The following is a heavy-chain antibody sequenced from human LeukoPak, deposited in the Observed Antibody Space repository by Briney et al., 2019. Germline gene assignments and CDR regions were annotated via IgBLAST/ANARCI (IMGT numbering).Heavy chain of an antibody. J-gene: IGHJ6*03. CDR3: ARDHYYDFWSGYEYYYYYMDV. CDR1: GFTFDDYG. Sequence: PGGSLRPSCAASGFTFDDYGMSWVRQAPGKGLEWVSGINWNGGSTGYADSVKGRFTISRDNAKNSLYLQMNSVRAEDTALYYCARDHYYDFWSGYEYYYYYMDVWGKGTTVTVSS. D-gene: IGHD3-3*01. V-gene: IGHV3-20*04. CDR2: INWNGGST.